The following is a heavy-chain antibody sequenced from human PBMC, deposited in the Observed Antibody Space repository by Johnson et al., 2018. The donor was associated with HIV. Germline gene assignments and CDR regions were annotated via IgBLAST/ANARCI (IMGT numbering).Heavy chain of an antibody. CDR3: ARSTVTTFIVFDI. Sequence: VQLVESGGGVVQPGRSLRLSCAASGFTFSSYWMSWVRQAPGKGLEWVANIKQDGSEKYYVDSVKGRFTISRDNSKNTLYLQMNSLRAEDTAVYYCARSTVTTFIVFDIWGQGTMVTVSS. CDR1: GFTFSSYW. J-gene: IGHJ3*02. V-gene: IGHV3-7*04. D-gene: IGHD4-17*01. CDR2: IKQDGSEK.